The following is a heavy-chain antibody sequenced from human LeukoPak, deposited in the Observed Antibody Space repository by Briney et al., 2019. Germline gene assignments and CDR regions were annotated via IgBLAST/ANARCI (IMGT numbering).Heavy chain of an antibody. CDR2: IYTSGST. V-gene: IGHV4-4*07. CDR1: GGSISSYY. Sequence: SETLSLTCTVSGGSISSYYWSWIRQPAGKGLEWIGRIYTSGSTNYNPSLKSRVTMSVDTSKNQFSLKLSSVTAADTAVYYCARDVPGAMVRGGVIYYYYMDVWGKGTTVTVSS. D-gene: IGHD3-10*01. CDR3: ARDVPGAMVRGGVIYYYYMDV. J-gene: IGHJ6*03.